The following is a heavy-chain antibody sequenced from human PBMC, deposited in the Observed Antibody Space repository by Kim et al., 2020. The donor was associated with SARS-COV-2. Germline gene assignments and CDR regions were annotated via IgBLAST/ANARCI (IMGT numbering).Heavy chain of an antibody. CDR2: IYTSGST. J-gene: IGHJ6*03. Sequence: SETLSLTCTVSGGSISSYYWSWIRQPAGKGLEWIGRIYTSGSTNYNPSLKSRVTMSVDTSKNQFSLKLSSVTAADTAVYYCARDGYSYGYHYYYMDVWGKGTTVTVSS. CDR1: GGSISSYY. V-gene: IGHV4-4*07. D-gene: IGHD5-18*01. CDR3: ARDGYSYGYHYYYMDV.